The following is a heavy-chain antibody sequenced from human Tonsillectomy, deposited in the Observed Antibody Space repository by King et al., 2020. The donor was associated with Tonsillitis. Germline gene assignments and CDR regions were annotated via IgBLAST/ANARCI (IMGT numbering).Heavy chain of an antibody. CDR1: GFTFSSYG. D-gene: IGHD3-9*01. CDR3: ARLYSYFLTGYSSLDY. V-gene: IGHV3-30*03. CDR2: ISYDGSNK. Sequence: VQLVESGGGVVQPGRSLRLSCAASGFTFSSYGMHWVRQAPGKGLEWVAVISYDGSNKYYADSVKGRFTISRDNSKNTLYLQMKSLRAEDTAVYYCARLYSYFLTGYSSLDYWGQGTLVTVSS. J-gene: IGHJ4*02.